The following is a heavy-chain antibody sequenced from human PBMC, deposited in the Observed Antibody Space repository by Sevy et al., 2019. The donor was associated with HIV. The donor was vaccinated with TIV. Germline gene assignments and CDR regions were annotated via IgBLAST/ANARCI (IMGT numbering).Heavy chain of an antibody. D-gene: IGHD2-8*01. CDR3: AREGCTKPHDY. V-gene: IGHV3-11*01. Sequence: GGSLRLSCAASGFTFSDDYMSWIRQAPGKGLEWVSHISSSGSSIYYADSVKGRFTISRDNAKNSLYLQMNNLRPEDTAVYYCAREGCTKPHDYWGQGTLVTVSS. J-gene: IGHJ4*02. CDR2: ISSSGSSI. CDR1: GFTFSDDY.